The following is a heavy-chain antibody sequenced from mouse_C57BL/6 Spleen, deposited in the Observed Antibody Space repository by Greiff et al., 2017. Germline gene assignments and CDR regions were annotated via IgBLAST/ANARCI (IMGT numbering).Heavy chain of an antibody. CDR1: GFTFSDYG. D-gene: IGHD3-2*02. CDR3: ARRTQATMDY. Sequence: EVMLVESGGGLVKPGGSLKLSCAASGFTFSDYGMHWVRQAPEKGLEWVAYISSGSSTIYYADTVKGRFTISRDNAKNTLFLQMTSLRSEDTAMYYCARRTQATMDYWGQGTSVTVSS. J-gene: IGHJ4*01. CDR2: ISSGSSTI. V-gene: IGHV5-17*01.